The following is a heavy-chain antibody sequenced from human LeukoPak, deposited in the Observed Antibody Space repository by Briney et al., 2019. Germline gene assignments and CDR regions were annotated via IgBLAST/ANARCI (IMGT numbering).Heavy chain of an antibody. D-gene: IGHD2-15*01. CDR2: IYYNGAT. CDR3: ATLSGGSYNWFDP. Sequence: SETLSLTCTVSGGSISSYYWNWIRQPPGKGLEWIGYIYYNGATNYSPSLKSRVTISVDTSKNQFSLKLSSVTAADTAVYYCATLSGGSYNWFDPWGQGTLVTVSS. J-gene: IGHJ5*02. V-gene: IGHV4-59*08. CDR1: GGSISSYY.